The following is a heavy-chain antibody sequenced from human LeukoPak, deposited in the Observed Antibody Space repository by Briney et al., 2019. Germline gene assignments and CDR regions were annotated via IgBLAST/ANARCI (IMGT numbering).Heavy chain of an antibody. J-gene: IGHJ4*02. V-gene: IGHV4-34*01. Sequence: PSETLSLTRAVYGGSFSGYYWSWIRQPPRKGLEWSGEINHSGRTNYNPPLKSRATISVDTSKTQFSLCLSSVTAADTAVYYCARGSRVHSSGSRYWGQGTLVTVSS. CDR3: ARGSRVHSSGSRY. D-gene: IGHD6-19*01. CDR2: INHSGRT. CDR1: GGSFSGYY.